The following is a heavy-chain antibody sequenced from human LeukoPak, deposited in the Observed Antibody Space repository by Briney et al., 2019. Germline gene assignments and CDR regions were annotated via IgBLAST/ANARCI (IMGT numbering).Heavy chain of an antibody. CDR1: GYSISNGYY. J-gene: IGHJ6*03. CDR3: ARQHDSYYYYYIDV. V-gene: IGHV4-38-2*01. CDR2: LYHSDSA. Sequence: KSSETLSLTCAVSGYSISNGYYWVWIRQPPGRGLEWIGSLYHSDSAYYNTSLRSRVSMSVDTSKNRFSLTLSFVTAADTAVYYCARQHDSYYYYYIDVWGSGTTVTVSS.